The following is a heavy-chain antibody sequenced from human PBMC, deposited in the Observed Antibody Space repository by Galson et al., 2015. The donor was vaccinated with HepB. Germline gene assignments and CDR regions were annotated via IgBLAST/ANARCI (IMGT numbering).Heavy chain of an antibody. V-gene: IGHV5-51*03. CDR3: ARERSSGPADY. D-gene: IGHD3-22*01. Sequence: QSGAEVKKPGESLIVSCKGSGYSFSNYWIGWVRQMPGKGLEWVGIIYPGDSDTRYSPSFRGQVTISADKSISSAYLQWSSLKASDTAMYYCARERSSGPADYGGQGTLVTVS. CDR1: GYSFSNYW. J-gene: IGHJ4*02. CDR2: IYPGDSDT.